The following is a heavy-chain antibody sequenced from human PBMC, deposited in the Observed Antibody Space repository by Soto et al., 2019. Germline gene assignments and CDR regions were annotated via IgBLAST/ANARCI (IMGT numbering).Heavy chain of an antibody. CDR1: GGSISSGGYY. Sequence: QVQLQESGPGLVKPSQTLSLTCTVSGGSISSGGYYWSWIRQHPGKGLEWIGYIYYSGSTYYNPSLMSRVTISVDTSKNQFSLKLSSVTAGDTAVYYCARVSLYDSSGYYLNDAFDIWGKGTMVTVSS. D-gene: IGHD3-22*01. CDR3: ARVSLYDSSGYYLNDAFDI. V-gene: IGHV4-31*03. CDR2: IYYSGST. J-gene: IGHJ3*02.